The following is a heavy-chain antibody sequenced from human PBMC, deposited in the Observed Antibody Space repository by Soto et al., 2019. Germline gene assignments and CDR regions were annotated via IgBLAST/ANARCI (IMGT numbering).Heavy chain of an antibody. D-gene: IGHD3-16*02. V-gene: IGHV3-48*02. CDR2: ISSSGTTT. CDR3: ASAYDDVWGSYRNDC. CDR1: GFTFSSYS. J-gene: IGHJ4*02. Sequence: EVQLVESGGGLVQPGGSLRLSCAASGFTFSSYSMTWVRQAPGKGLEWVSYISSSGTTTHYADSVKGRFIISRDNAKNSLYLQMNGLRDEDTAVYTCASAYDDVWGSYRNDCWGQGTLVTVSS.